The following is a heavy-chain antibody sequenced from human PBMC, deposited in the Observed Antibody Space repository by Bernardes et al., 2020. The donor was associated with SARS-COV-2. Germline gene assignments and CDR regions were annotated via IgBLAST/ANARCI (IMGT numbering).Heavy chain of an antibody. V-gene: IGHV4-59*01. CDR2: IYYSGST. D-gene: IGHD3-9*01. CDR1: GGSISSYY. Sequence: SEPLSLTCTVSGGSISSYYWSWIRQPPGKGLEWIGYIYYSGSTNYNPSLKSRVTISVDTSKNQFSLKLSSVTAADTAVYYCARADDIWGWFDPWGQGTLVTVSS. CDR3: ARADDIWGWFDP. J-gene: IGHJ5*02.